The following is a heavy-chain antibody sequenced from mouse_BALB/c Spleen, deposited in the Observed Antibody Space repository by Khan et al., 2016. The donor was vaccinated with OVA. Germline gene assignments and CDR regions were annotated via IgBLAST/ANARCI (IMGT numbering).Heavy chain of an antibody. Sequence: DVQLVESGGGLVKPGGSLKVSCAASGFTFSNYAMSWVRQTPEKRLEWVASISSGGSTYYPDSVKGRFTISRDNARNILYLQMSSLRSEDTAMYYCARDYWFVYWGQGTLVTVSA. CDR1: GFTFSNYA. J-gene: IGHJ3*01. CDR3: ARDYWFVY. V-gene: IGHV5-6-5*01. CDR2: ISSGGST.